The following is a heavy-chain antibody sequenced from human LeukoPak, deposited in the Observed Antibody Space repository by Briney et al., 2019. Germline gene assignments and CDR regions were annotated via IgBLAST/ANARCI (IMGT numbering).Heavy chain of an antibody. CDR2: IYHSGST. J-gene: IGHJ4*02. CDR1: GGSISSGGYS. D-gene: IGHD2-21*02. CDR3: ARRPIVVVTAIVYYFDY. V-gene: IGHV4-30-2*03. Sequence: SQTLSLTCAVSGGSISSGGYSWSWIRQPPGKGLEWIGYIYHSGSTYYNPSLKSRVTISVDTSKNQFSPKLSSVTAADTAVYYCARRPIVVVTAIVYYFDYWGQGTLVTVSS.